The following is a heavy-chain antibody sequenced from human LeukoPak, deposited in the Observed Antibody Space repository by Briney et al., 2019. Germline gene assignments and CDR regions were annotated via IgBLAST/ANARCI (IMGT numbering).Heavy chain of an antibody. V-gene: IGHV4-34*01. J-gene: IGHJ6*03. CDR2: INHSGST. CDR1: GGSFSGYY. CDR3: ARVLVYTIFGVVIPKDYMDV. D-gene: IGHD3-3*01. Sequence: SETLSLTCAVYGGSFSGYYWSWIRQPPGKGLEWIGEINHSGSTNYNPSLRSRVTISVDTSKNQFSLKLSSVTAADTAVYYCARVLVYTIFGVVIPKDYMDVWGKGTTVTVSS.